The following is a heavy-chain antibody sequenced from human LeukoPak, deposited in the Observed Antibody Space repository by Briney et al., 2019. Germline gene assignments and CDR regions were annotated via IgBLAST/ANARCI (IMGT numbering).Heavy chain of an antibody. CDR3: ARDGVDTAMVFGMDV. Sequence: PGGSLRLSCAASGFTFSSYWMSWVRQAPGKGLEWVANIKQAGSEKYYVDSVKGRFTISRDNAKNSLYLQMNSLRAEDTAVYYCARDGVDTAMVFGMDVWGQGTTVTVSS. J-gene: IGHJ6*02. V-gene: IGHV3-7*01. D-gene: IGHD5-18*01. CDR2: IKQAGSEK. CDR1: GFTFSSYW.